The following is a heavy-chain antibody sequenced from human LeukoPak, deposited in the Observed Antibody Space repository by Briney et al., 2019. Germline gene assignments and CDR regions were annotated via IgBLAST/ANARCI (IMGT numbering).Heavy chain of an antibody. CDR3: ARDAGRAYCGGDCYFPWFDP. Sequence: SETLSLTCTVPGGSISSGSYYWSWIRQPAGKGLEWIGRIYTSGSTNYNPSLKSRVTISVDTSKNQFSLRLSSVTAADTAVYYCARDAGRAYCGGDCYFPWFDPWGQGTLVTVSS. CDR1: GGSISSGSYY. D-gene: IGHD2-21*02. CDR2: IYTSGST. V-gene: IGHV4-61*02. J-gene: IGHJ5*02.